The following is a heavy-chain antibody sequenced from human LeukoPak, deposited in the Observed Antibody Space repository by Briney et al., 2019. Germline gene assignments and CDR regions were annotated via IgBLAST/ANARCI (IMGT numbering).Heavy chain of an antibody. Sequence: ASVKVSCKASGYSFTNYCIHWVRQAPGQGPEWMGIINPSGGGTTYAPKFQGRVTMTKDTSTSTVYMVLSSLGSADTALYYCARETDIAVAANYFDYWGQGTLVTVSS. CDR1: GYSFTNYC. J-gene: IGHJ4*02. V-gene: IGHV1-46*01. CDR2: INPSGGGT. CDR3: ARETDIAVAANYFDY. D-gene: IGHD6-19*01.